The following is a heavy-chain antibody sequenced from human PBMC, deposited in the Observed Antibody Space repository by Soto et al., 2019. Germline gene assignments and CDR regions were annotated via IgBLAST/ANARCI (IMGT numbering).Heavy chain of an antibody. CDR3: ARDTAGLSY. V-gene: IGHV3-74*01. CDR1: GLTFSNFR. Sequence: EVQLVESGGGLVQPGGSLRLSCAASGLTFSNFRMHWVRQAPGKGLVWVALISNDGRSTNHADSVKGRFTISRDNAKSTLYLQLYSLRAEDTAVYYCARDTAGLSYWGQGTLVTVSS. CDR2: ISNDGRST. J-gene: IGHJ4*02. D-gene: IGHD2-21*02.